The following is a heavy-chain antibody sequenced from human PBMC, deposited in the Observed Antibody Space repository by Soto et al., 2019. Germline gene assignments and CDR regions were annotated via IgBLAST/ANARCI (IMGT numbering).Heavy chain of an antibody. Sequence: GGSLRLSCAASGFIFENFGMSWVRQAPGKGLEWISSISGSGFKKYYADSVKGRFTISRDNSKSTLYLELNNLSAEDTAVYHCAKNQGVELVPLATVDWFDPWGQGSVVTVSS. CDR2: ISGSGFKK. CDR3: AKNQGVELVPLATVDWFDP. J-gene: IGHJ5*02. V-gene: IGHV3-23*01. D-gene: IGHD1-26*01. CDR1: GFIFENFG.